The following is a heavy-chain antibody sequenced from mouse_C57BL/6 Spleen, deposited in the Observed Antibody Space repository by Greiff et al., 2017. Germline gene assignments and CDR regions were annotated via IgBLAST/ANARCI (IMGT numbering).Heavy chain of an antibody. V-gene: IGHV2-2*01. Sequence: VQLQQSGPGLVQPSQSLSITCTVSGFSLTSYGVHWVRQSPGKGLEWLGVIWGGGSTDYNAAFISRLSISKDNSKSQVFFKMNSLQADDTAIYYCARSGNYEDYAMDDWGQGTSVTVSS. D-gene: IGHD2-1*01. CDR3: ARSGNYEDYAMDD. CDR2: IWGGGST. J-gene: IGHJ4*01. CDR1: GFSLTSYG.